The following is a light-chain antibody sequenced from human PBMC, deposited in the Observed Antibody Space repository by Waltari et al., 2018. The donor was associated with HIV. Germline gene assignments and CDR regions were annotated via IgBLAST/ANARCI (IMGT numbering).Light chain of an antibody. V-gene: IGKV1-5*03. Sequence: DIQMTQSPSTLSASVGDRVTITCRASQTIRGWLAWYQQKPGKAPKLLIYKASNLQSGVPSRFSGSGSGTEFTLTISSLQTDDSATYYCQQYNSYWYTFGPGTKLEI. CDR2: KAS. CDR3: QQYNSYWYT. CDR1: QTIRGW. J-gene: IGKJ2*01.